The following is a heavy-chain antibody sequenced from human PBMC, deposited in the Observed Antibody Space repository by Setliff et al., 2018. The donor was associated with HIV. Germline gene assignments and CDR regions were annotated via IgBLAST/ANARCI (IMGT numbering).Heavy chain of an antibody. CDR2: IYPDDSDT. Sequence: PGESLKISCKDSGDKFSNYWLGWVRQMPGKGLEWIGVIYPDDSDTRYSPSFKGQVTISADESISTAYLQWSRLKASDTAMYYCVRRQQRPQNAIESWGPGTLVTISS. CDR1: GDKFSNYW. CDR3: VRRQQRPQNAIES. V-gene: IGHV5-51*01. D-gene: IGHD6-25*01. J-gene: IGHJ4*02.